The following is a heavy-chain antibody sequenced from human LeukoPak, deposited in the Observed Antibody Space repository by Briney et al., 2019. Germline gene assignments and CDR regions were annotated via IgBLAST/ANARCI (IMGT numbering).Heavy chain of an antibody. D-gene: IGHD2-21*02. V-gene: IGHV1-18*01. J-gene: IGHJ4*02. CDR3: ARELSCGGDCPIDY. CDR2: INTYNGNT. Sequence: ASVKVPCKASGYTLISHGISWVRQAPGKGLEWMGWINTYNGNTNYAQKFQGRVTMTTDTSTSTAYMELRSLRSDDTAVYYCARELSCGGDCPIDYWGQGTLVTVSS. CDR1: GYTLISHG.